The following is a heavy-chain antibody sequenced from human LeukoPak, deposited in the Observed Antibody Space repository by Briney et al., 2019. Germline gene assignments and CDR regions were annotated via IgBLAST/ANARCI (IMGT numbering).Heavy chain of an antibody. CDR3: ARGSAAAGTYYYYMDV. J-gene: IGHJ6*03. Sequence: PGGSLRLSCAASGFTFSSYSMNWVRQAPGKGLEWVSSISSSSSYIYYADSVKGRFTISRDNAKNSLYLQMNSLRAEDTAVYYCARGSAAAGTYYYYMDVWGKGTTVTVSS. D-gene: IGHD6-13*01. CDR2: ISSSSSYI. CDR1: GFTFSSYS. V-gene: IGHV3-21*01.